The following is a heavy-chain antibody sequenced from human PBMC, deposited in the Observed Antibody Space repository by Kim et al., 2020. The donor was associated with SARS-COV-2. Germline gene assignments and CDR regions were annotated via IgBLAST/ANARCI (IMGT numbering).Heavy chain of an antibody. CDR3: TRAHNIGRWAYYYYYYMDV. CDR2: SRSKAYGGTT. V-gene: IGHV3-49*04. D-gene: IGHD5-12*01. J-gene: IGHJ6*03. CDR1: GFTFGDYA. Sequence: GGSLRLSCTASGFTFGDYAMSWVRQAPGKGLEWVGFSRSKAYGGTTEYAASVKGRFTISRDDSKSIAYLQMNSLKTEDTAVYYCTRAHNIGRWAYYYYYYMDVCGKGTTVTVSS.